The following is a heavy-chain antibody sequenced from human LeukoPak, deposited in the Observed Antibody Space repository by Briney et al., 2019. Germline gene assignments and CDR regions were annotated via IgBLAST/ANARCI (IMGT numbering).Heavy chain of an antibody. CDR1: GGSISSGGYY. CDR2: IYYSGST. D-gene: IGHD3-22*01. Sequence: SETLSLTCTVSGGSISSGGYYWSWIRQHPGQGLVWIGYIYYSGSTYYNPSLKSRVTISVDTSKNQSSLKLSSVTAADTAVYYCARILRYYYDSSGYYLGYFDYWGQGTLVTVSS. V-gene: IGHV4-31*03. J-gene: IGHJ4*02. CDR3: ARILRYYYDSSGYYLGYFDY.